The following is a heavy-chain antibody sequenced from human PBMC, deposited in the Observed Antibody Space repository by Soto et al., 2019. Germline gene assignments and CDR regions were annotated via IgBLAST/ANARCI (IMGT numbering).Heavy chain of an antibody. Sequence: EVQLVESGGGLVQPGGSLRLSCAASGFDVSSNYMSWVRQAPGKGLEWVSLIYSGGTTYYADSVKGRFTISRHSSKNTLYLQMNSLRVEVTAVYYCAGRTYGWGQGTMVTVSA. CDR1: GFDVSSNY. V-gene: IGHV3-53*04. J-gene: IGHJ3*01. CDR3: AGRTYG. CDR2: IYSGGTT. D-gene: IGHD4-17*01.